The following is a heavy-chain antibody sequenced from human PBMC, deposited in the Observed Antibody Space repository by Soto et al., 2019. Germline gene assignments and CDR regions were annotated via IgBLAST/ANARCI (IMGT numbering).Heavy chain of an antibody. CDR3: ATLESATPGSEGFDY. CDR1: GYTFTSYY. V-gene: IGHV1-46*03. CDR2: INPSGGST. Sequence: ASVKVSCKASGYTFTSYYMHWVRQAPGQGLEWMGIINPSGGSTSYAQKFQGRVTMTRDTSTSTVYMELSSLRSEDTAVYYCATLESATPGSEGFDYWGQGTLVTVSS. J-gene: IGHJ4*02. D-gene: IGHD2-15*01.